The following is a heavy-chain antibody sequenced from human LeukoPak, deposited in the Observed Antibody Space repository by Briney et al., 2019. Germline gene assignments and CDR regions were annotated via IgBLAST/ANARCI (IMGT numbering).Heavy chain of an antibody. CDR1: GGSISNYY. J-gene: IGHJ6*03. D-gene: IGHD5-24*01. Sequence: SETLSLTCTVSGGSISNYYWSWIRQPPGKGLEWIGYIYDSGSINYNPSFESRVTISVDTSKNQFSLRLRYVTAADTSVYYCAREMATGEYYYYYMDVWGKGTTVTVSS. CDR3: AREMATGEYYYYYMDV. V-gene: IGHV4-59*13. CDR2: IYDSGSI.